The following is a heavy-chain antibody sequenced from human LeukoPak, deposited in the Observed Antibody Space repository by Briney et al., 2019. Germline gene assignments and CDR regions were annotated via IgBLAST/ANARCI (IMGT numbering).Heavy chain of an antibody. CDR1: GFTFDDYA. J-gene: IGHJ4*02. Sequence: GRSLRLSCAASGFTFDDYAMHWVRQAPGKGLEWVSGISWNSGSIGYADSVKGRFTISRDNYKNSLYLQMNSLRAEDMALYYCAKDMREGYSYGAGGFDYWGQGTLVTVSS. D-gene: IGHD5-18*01. V-gene: IGHV3-9*03. CDR2: ISWNSGSI. CDR3: AKDMREGYSYGAGGFDY.